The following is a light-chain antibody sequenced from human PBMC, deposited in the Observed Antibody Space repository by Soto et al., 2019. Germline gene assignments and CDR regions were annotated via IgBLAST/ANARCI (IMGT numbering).Light chain of an antibody. CDR2: AAS. V-gene: IGKV1-8*01. Sequence: IQMTQSPSSLSASVGDRVTITCRASQGIGSYLAWFQQKPGKAPKLLMYAASTLQSGVPSRFSGSGSGTDLTLTINYLQSQDFATYYCQQYYSFPLLTFGGGTKVDIK. CDR3: QQYYSFPLLT. CDR1: QGIGSY. J-gene: IGKJ4*01.